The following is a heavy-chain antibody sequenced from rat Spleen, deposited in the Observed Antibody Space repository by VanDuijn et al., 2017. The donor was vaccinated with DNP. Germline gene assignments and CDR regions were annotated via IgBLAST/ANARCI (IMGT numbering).Heavy chain of an antibody. V-gene: IGHV5S23*01. J-gene: IGHJ4*01. CDR1: GFTFSNSD. CDR3: TRHRTIMPYYYVMDA. CDR2: ISTAGGST. Sequence: EVQLVESGGGLVQPGRSLKLSCAASGFTFSNSDMAWVRQAPTKGLEWIASISTAGGSTYYRDSVKGRFTISRDNAKSTLYLQIDSLRSEDTATYYCTRHRTIMPYYYVMDAWGQGASVTVSS. D-gene: IGHD1-12*01.